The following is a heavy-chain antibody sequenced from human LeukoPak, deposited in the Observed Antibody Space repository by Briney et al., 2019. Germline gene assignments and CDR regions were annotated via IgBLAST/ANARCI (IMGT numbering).Heavy chain of an antibody. CDR2: IRSTANGYAT. Sequence: GGSLRLSCAASGFTFSGSALHWVRQASGKGLEWVGRIRSTANGYATAYAASVKGRFTISRDDSKTTAYLQMDSLKTEDTAVYYCTGNYYGSGSYADFDYWGQGTLVTVSS. J-gene: IGHJ4*02. CDR3: TGNYYGSGSYADFDY. V-gene: IGHV3-73*01. D-gene: IGHD3-10*01. CDR1: GFTFSGSA.